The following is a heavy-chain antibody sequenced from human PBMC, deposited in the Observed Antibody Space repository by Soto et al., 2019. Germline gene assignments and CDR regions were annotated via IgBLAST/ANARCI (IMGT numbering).Heavy chain of an antibody. J-gene: IGHJ6*02. Sequence: QVPLVQSGAEVKKPGASVKVSCKASGYTFTSYGISWVRQAPGQGLEWMGWISAYNGNTNYAQKLQGRVTMTTDTSTSTAYRELRSLRSDDTAVYYCARGAYYYDSSGYYADYYGMDVWGQGTTVTVSS. CDR3: ARGAYYYDSSGYYADYYGMDV. CDR1: GYTFTSYG. D-gene: IGHD3-22*01. V-gene: IGHV1-18*01. CDR2: ISAYNGNT.